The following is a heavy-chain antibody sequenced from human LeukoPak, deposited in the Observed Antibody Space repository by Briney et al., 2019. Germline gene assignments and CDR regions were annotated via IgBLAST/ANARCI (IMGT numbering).Heavy chain of an antibody. CDR1: GFPFSSYW. V-gene: IGHV3-7*01. J-gene: IGHJ4*02. CDR3: ARLTGTTGFDY. Sequence: GGSLRLSCAASGFPFSSYWMSWVRQAPGKGLEWVANIKQDGSDKYYVDSVKGRFTISRDNAKNSLYLQLNSLRADDTAVYYCARLTGTTGFDYWGQGTLATVSS. D-gene: IGHD1-1*01. CDR2: IKQDGSDK.